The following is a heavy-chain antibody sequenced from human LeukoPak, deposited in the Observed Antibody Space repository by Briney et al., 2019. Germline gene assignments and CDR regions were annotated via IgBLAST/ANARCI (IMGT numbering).Heavy chain of an antibody. J-gene: IGHJ4*02. V-gene: IGHV5-51*01. CDR3: ARQGAGEDDYSNFPSFDY. CDR2: IYPGDSDT. Sequence: GESLKISCKGSGYSFTSYWIGWVRQMPGKGLEWMGIIYPGDSDTRYSPSFQGQVTISADKSISTAYLQWSSLKASDTAMYYCARQGAGEDDYSNFPSFDYWGQGTLVTVSS. CDR1: GYSFTSYW. D-gene: IGHD4-11*01.